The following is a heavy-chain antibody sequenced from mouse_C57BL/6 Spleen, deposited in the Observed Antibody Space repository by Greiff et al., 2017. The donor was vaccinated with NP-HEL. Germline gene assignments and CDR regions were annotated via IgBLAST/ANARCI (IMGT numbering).Heavy chain of an antibody. CDR2: IDPSDSCT. CDR3: ARSPVVATEDY. Sequence: QVQLQQPGAELVKPGASVKLSCKASGYTFTSYWMQWVKQRPGQGLEWIGEIDPSDSCTNYNQKFKGKATLTVDTSSSTAYMQLSSLTSEDSAVYYCARSPVVATEDYWGQGTTLTVSS. V-gene: IGHV1-50*01. D-gene: IGHD1-1*01. J-gene: IGHJ2*01. CDR1: GYTFTSYW.